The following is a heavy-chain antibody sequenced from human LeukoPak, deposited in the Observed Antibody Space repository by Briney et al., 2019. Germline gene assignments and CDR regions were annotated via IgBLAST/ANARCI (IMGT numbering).Heavy chain of an antibody. CDR2: ITSGSGSNV. Sequence: GGSLRLSCAASGFTFSSHAMSWVRQAPGKGLEWVSAITSGSGSNVYYTDSLKGRFTISRDNSKNTLYLQMTSLRAEDTAVYYCARAAAAGPFDYWGQGTLVTVSS. V-gene: IGHV3-23*01. CDR1: GFTFSSHA. D-gene: IGHD6-13*01. J-gene: IGHJ4*02. CDR3: ARAAAAGPFDY.